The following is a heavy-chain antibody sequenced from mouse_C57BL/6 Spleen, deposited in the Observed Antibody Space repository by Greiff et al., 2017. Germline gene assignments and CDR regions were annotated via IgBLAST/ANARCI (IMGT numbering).Heavy chain of an antibody. CDR1: GYTFTSYG. D-gene: IGHD2-1*01. Sequence: QVQLQQSGAELARPGASVKLSCKASGYTFTSYGISWVKQRTGQGLEWIGEIYPRSGNTYYNEKFKGKATLTADKSSSTAYMELRSLTSEDSAVYFGAREVIYYGNHRYFDVWGTGTTVTVSS. V-gene: IGHV1-81*01. CDR3: AREVIYYGNHRYFDV. CDR2: IYPRSGNT. J-gene: IGHJ1*03.